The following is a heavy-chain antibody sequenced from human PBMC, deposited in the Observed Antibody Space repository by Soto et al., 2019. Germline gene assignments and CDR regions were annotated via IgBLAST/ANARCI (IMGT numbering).Heavy chain of an antibody. V-gene: IGHV4-4*07. Sequence: QVQLQESGPGLVEPSETLSLTCTVSGDSMRNYYWNWIRQSADRGLEWIGRISATGTTTYNPSLKSRITLPVDTSNNQFSLNLKFVTAADTAVYFCARDQSGAADLWGQGTVVTVS. CDR3: ARDQSGAADL. CDR2: ISATGTT. J-gene: IGHJ3*01. CDR1: GDSMRNYY. D-gene: IGHD7-27*01.